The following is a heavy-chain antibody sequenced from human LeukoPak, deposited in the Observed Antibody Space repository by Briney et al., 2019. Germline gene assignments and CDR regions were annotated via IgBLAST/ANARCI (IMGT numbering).Heavy chain of an antibody. CDR1: GGSFSGYY. Sequence: SETLSLTCAVYGGSFSGYYWSWIRQPPGKGLEWIGEINHSGSTNYNPSLKSRVTISVDTSKNQFSLKLSSVTAADTAVYYCAKDSSAPYYDFWSGSGRHAFDIWGQGTMVTVSS. V-gene: IGHV4-34*01. J-gene: IGHJ3*02. D-gene: IGHD3-3*01. CDR2: INHSGST. CDR3: AKDSSAPYYDFWSGSGRHAFDI.